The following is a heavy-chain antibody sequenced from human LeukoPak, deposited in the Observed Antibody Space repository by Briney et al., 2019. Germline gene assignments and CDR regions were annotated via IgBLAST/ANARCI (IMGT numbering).Heavy chain of an antibody. Sequence: PGGSLRLSCAASGFTFSSFVMQWVRQAPGKGPEYILSISRYGGSTYYVNSVKGRVNISRDNSKNTLYLQMGSLRAEDMAVYYCARGYSGKNPFDYWGQGTLVTVSS. J-gene: IGHJ4*02. CDR3: ARGYSGKNPFDY. D-gene: IGHD4-23*01. V-gene: IGHV3-64*01. CDR2: ISRYGGST. CDR1: GFTFSSFV.